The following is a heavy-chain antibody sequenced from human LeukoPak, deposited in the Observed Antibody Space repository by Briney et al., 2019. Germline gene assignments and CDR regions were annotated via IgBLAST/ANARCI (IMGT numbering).Heavy chain of an antibody. J-gene: IGHJ4*02. CDR1: GFTFSSYG. D-gene: IGHD1-1*01. Sequence: GGSLRLSCAASGFTFSSYGMHWVRQAPGKGLEWVAVIWYDGSNKYYADFVKGRFTISRDNSKNTLYLQMNSLRAEDTAVYYCARDRPTGNAFDYWGQGTLVTVSS. V-gene: IGHV3-33*01. CDR3: ARDRPTGNAFDY. CDR2: IWYDGSNK.